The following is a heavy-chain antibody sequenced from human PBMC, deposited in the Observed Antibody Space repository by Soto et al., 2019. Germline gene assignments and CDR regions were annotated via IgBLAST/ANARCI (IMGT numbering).Heavy chain of an antibody. V-gene: IGHV3-23*01. CDR3: AKDINRERVATSSSFGY. CDR1: GFTFSSYA. CDR2: ISGSGGST. J-gene: IGHJ4*02. Sequence: EVQLLESGGGLVQPGGSLRLSCAASGFTFSSYAMSWVRQAPGKGLEWVSAISGSGGSTSYADSVKGRFTITRENSKNTLYLKMNSLRAEDAAVYYWAKDINRERVATSSSFGYWGQGSLVTVSS. D-gene: IGHD5-12*01.